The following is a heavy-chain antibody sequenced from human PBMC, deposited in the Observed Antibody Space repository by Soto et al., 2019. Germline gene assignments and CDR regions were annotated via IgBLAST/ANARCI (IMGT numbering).Heavy chain of an antibody. Sequence: PSETLSLTCAVDGGSFSGYYWSWIRQSPGKGLEWIGEINHSGSTNYNPSLKSRVTISVDTSKNQFSLKLTSVTAADTAVYYCARGYRTGGSYYFSYYGMDVWDQGTTVTVSS. CDR2: INHSGST. V-gene: IGHV4-34*01. CDR1: GGSFSGYY. D-gene: IGHD1-26*01. CDR3: ARGYRTGGSYYFSYYGMDV. J-gene: IGHJ6*02.